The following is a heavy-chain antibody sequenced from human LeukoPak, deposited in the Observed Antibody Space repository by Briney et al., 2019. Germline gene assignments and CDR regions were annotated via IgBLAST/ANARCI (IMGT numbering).Heavy chain of an antibody. J-gene: IGHJ3*02. Sequence: SETVSRTCAVYGGSFSGYYWSWLRQPPGKGLEWIGEINHSGSTNYNPSLKSRVTISVDTSKNQFSLKLSWVTVADTAELSCARAATANFDAFDIWGQGTMVTVSS. V-gene: IGHV4-34*01. D-gene: IGHD4-17*01. CDR2: INHSGST. CDR3: ARAATANFDAFDI. CDR1: GGSFSGYY.